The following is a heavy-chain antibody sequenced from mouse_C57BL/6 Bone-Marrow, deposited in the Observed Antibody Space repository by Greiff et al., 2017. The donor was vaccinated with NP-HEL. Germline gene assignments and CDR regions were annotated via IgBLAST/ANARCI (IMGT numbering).Heavy chain of an antibody. CDR1: GFTFSSYG. CDR2: ISSGGSYT. J-gene: IGHJ3*01. CDR3: ARTITTVVARGFAY. D-gene: IGHD1-1*01. Sequence: EVMLVESGGDLVKPGGSLKLSCAASGFTFSSYGMSWVRQTPDKRLEWVATISSGGSYTYYPDSVKGRFTISRDNATNTLYLQTSILKSEDTAMYYCARTITTVVARGFAYWGQGTLVTVSA. V-gene: IGHV5-6*01.